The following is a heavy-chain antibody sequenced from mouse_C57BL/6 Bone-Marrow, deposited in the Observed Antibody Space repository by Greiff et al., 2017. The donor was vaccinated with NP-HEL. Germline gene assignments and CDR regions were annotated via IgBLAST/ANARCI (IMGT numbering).Heavy chain of an antibody. CDR2: IYPGSGNT. CDR3: ARGGNYSNYVFAY. CDR1: GYTFTDYY. Sequence: QVQLQQSGAELVRPGASVKLSCKASGYTFTDYYINWVKQRPGQGLEWIARIYPGSGNTYYNEKFKGKATLTAEKSSSTAYMQLSSLTSEDSAVYFCARGGNYSNYVFAYWGQGTLVTVSA. J-gene: IGHJ3*01. V-gene: IGHV1-76*01. D-gene: IGHD2-5*01.